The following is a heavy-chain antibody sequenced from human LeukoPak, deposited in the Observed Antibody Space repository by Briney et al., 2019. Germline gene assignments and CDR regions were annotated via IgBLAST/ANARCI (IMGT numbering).Heavy chain of an antibody. CDR3: AKGKALLEYYFDY. J-gene: IGHJ4*02. CDR2: ISYDGSKK. D-gene: IGHD2-15*01. V-gene: IGHV3-30*18. CDR1: GFTFSSYG. Sequence: GRSLRLSCAASGFTFSSYGMHWVRQAPGKGPEWVAAISYDGSKKYYADSVKGRFSISRDNSKNTLYLQMNSLRAEDTAVFYCAKGKALLEYYFDYWGQGTLVTVSS.